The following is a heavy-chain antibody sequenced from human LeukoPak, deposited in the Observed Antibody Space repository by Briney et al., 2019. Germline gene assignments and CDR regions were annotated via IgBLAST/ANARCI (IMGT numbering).Heavy chain of an antibody. V-gene: IGHV4-61*02. J-gene: IGHJ5*02. D-gene: IGHD3-3*01. Sequence: SETLSLTCTVSGGSISSGSYYWSWIRQPAGKGLEWIGRIYTSGSTNYNPSLKSRVTISVDTSKNQFSLKLSSVTAADTAVYYCARADFWSGYPHRWGQGTLVTVSS. CDR2: IYTSGST. CDR3: ARADFWSGYPHR. CDR1: GGSISSGSYY.